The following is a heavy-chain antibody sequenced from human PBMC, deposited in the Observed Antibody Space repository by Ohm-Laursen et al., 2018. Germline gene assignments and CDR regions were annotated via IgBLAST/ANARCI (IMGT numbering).Heavy chain of an antibody. J-gene: IGHJ4*02. CDR1: GFTFDSYA. V-gene: IGHV3-23*01. Sequence: SLRLSCAASGFTFDSYAMSWVRQAPGKGLEWVSVISGGGTDTYADSVKGRFTISRDNSKNMLYLQMNSLRAEDTAVYYCAKDWEQNRRGISADFWGQGTLVTISS. D-gene: IGHD1-26*01. CDR3: AKDWEQNRRGISADF. CDR2: ISGGGTDT.